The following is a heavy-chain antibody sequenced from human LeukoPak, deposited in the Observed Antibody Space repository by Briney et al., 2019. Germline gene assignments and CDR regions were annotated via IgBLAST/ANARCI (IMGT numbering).Heavy chain of an antibody. CDR3: ARGPALRYFDWSPSLGGLQRQTMHAFDI. Sequence: SETLSLTCTVSGGSISSSSYYWGWIRQPPGKGLEWIGEINHSGSTNYNPSLKSRVTISVDTSKNQFSLKLSSVTAADTAVYYCARGPALRYFDWSPSLGGLQRQTMHAFDIWGQGTMVTVSS. V-gene: IGHV4-39*07. CDR2: INHSGST. D-gene: IGHD3-9*01. CDR1: GGSISSSSYY. J-gene: IGHJ3*02.